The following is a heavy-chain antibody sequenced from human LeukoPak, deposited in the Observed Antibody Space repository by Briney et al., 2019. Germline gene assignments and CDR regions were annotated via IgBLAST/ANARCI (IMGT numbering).Heavy chain of an antibody. V-gene: IGHV3-9*01. Sequence: GRSLRLSCAASGFTFDDYAMHWVRQAPGKGLEWVSGISWNSGSIGYADSVKGRFTISRDNAKNSLYLQMNSLRAEDTASYYCAKDIHEYYYDSSGYPVGPYFDYWGQGTLVTVSS. D-gene: IGHD3-22*01. CDR1: GFTFDDYA. CDR2: ISWNSGSI. J-gene: IGHJ4*02. CDR3: AKDIHEYYYDSSGYPVGPYFDY.